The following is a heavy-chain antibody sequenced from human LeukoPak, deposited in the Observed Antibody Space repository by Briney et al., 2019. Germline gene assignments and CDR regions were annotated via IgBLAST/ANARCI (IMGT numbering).Heavy chain of an antibody. D-gene: IGHD3-10*01. CDR1: GFTSDDYA. Sequence: PGRSLRLSCAASGFTSDDYAMHWVRQAPGKGLEWVSGISWNSGSIGYADSVKGRFTISRDNAKNSLYLQMNSLRAEDTALYYCARGGIENDAFDIWGQGTMVTVSS. V-gene: IGHV3-9*02. CDR2: ISWNSGSI. J-gene: IGHJ3*02. CDR3: ARGGIENDAFDI.